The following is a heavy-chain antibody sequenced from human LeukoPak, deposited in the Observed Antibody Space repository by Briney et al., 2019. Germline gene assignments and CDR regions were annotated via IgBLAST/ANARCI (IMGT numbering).Heavy chain of an antibody. D-gene: IGHD4-23*01. CDR1: GGSISSYY. J-gene: IGHJ6*03. V-gene: IGHV4-59*08. CDR3: ARATVARDMDV. Sequence: SETLSLTCTVSGGSISSYYWSWIRQPPGKGLEWIGYIYYSGSTNYNPSVKSRVTILVDTSKNQFSLKLISVTAADTAVYYCARATVARDMDVWGKGTTVTISS. CDR2: IYYSGST.